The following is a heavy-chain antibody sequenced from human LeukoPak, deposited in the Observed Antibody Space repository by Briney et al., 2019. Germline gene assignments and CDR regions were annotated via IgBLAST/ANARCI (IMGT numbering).Heavy chain of an antibody. Sequence: SETLSLTCAVYGGSFSGYYWSWIRQPPGKGLEWIGEINHSGSTNYNPSLKSRVTISVDTSKNQFSLKLSSVTAADTAVYYCARCGPTTIDYWGQGTLVTVSS. CDR3: ARCGPTTIDY. V-gene: IGHV4-34*01. CDR2: INHSGST. J-gene: IGHJ4*02. D-gene: IGHD1-1*01. CDR1: GGSFSGYY.